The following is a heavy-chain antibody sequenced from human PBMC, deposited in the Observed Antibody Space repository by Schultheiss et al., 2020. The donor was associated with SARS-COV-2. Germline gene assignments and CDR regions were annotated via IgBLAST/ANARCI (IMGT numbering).Heavy chain of an antibody. CDR1: GFTFSSYG. J-gene: IGHJ6*02. CDR2: ISGSGGST. D-gene: IGHD3-3*01. CDR3: ARDRGYDFWSGWPQEPYYYGMDV. V-gene: IGHV3-23*01. Sequence: GGSLRLSCAASGFTFSSYGMHWVRQAPGKGLEWVSAISGSGGSTYYADSVKGRFTISRDNSKNTLYLQMNSLRAEDTAVYYCARDRGYDFWSGWPQEPYYYGMDVWGQGTTVTVSS.